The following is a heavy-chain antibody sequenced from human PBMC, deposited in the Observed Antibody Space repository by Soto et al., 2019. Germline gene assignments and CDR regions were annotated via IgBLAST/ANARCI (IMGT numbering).Heavy chain of an antibody. CDR1: GSTFSSYA. D-gene: IGHD2-15*01. J-gene: IGHJ6*02. CDR3: AKPKRKDIVVDYYYYYYGMDV. CDR2: ISGSGGST. Sequence: LRLSCAASGSTFSSYAMSWVRQAPGKGLEWVSAISGSGGSTYYADSVKGRFTISRDNSRNTLYLQMNSLRAEDTAVYYCAKPKRKDIVVDYYYYYYGMDVWGQGTTVTVSS. V-gene: IGHV3-23*01.